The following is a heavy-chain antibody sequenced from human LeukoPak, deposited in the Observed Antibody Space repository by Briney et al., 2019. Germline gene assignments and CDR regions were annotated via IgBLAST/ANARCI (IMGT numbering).Heavy chain of an antibody. D-gene: IGHD6-13*01. J-gene: IGHJ3*02. CDR1: GGSINNYY. CDR2: IYTRGST. CDR3: ARRHIAADAFDI. Sequence: SETLSLTCTVSGGSINNYYWSWIRQPAGKGLEWIGRIYTRGSTNYNPSLKSQVTMSVDTSKNQFSLKLSSVTAADTAVYYCARRHIAADAFDIWGQGTMVTVSS. V-gene: IGHV4-4*07.